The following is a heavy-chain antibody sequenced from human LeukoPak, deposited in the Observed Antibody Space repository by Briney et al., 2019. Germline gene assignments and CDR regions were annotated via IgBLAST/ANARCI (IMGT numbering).Heavy chain of an antibody. J-gene: IGHJ6*03. D-gene: IGHD2-2*01. CDR3: ARQYDSYFYYYLDL. Sequence: PSETLSLTCGVSGYPINNAYYWVWIRQPPGKGLEWIGSFYDPDSTYYNPSRKSRVTMSVDTSRNQFSLRLSFVTAADTAVYYCARQYDSYFYYYLDLWGTGTTVTVSS. V-gene: IGHV4-38-2*01. CDR1: GYPINNAYY. CDR2: FYDPDST.